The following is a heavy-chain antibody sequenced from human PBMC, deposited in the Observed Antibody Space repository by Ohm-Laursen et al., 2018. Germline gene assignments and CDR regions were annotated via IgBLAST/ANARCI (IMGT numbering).Heavy chain of an antibody. V-gene: IGHV1-69*13. J-gene: IGHJ4*02. CDR1: GYTFTGYY. Sequence: SVKVSCKASGYTFTGYYMHWVRQAPGQGLEWMGGIIPIFGTANYAQKFQGRVTITADESTSTAYMELSSLRSEDTAVYYCAKDLGEMYYFDYWGQGTLVTVSS. CDR3: AKDLGEMYYFDY. CDR2: IIPIFGTA. D-gene: IGHD5-24*01.